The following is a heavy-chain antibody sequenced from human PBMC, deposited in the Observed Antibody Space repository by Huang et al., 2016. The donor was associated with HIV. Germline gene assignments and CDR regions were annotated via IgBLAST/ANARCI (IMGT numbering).Heavy chain of an antibody. J-gene: IGHJ5*02. Sequence: EVQLLESGGGLAQPGGSLRLSCAASGFSFSGYGMRWVRQAPGGGLEGVACIGRGGGNIVYSKSVRCLCTVSIDNSKNTLYLQMTTLRVEDTAVYFCVREGNPGSSWFFGDNWFDPWGQGTLVTVSP. CDR2: IGRGGGNI. V-gene: IGHV3-23*01. CDR1: GFSFSGYG. D-gene: IGHD6-13*01. CDR3: VREGNPGSSWFFGDNWFDP.